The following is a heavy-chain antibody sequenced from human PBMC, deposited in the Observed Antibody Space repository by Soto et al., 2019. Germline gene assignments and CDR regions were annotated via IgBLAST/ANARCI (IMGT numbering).Heavy chain of an antibody. Sequence: QTTLKESGPTLVKPTQTLTLTCTFSGFSLSTSGVGVGWIRQPPGKALESLALIYWADDKRSSPSLKSRLTLTKDTSKMQVVLTMADMDPLDTETYFCAHAPPGSFGSGTYYNDAFDIWGQGTMVTVSS. V-gene: IGHV2-5*02. CDR1: GFSLSTSGVG. CDR3: AHAPPGSFGSGTYYNDAFDI. CDR2: IYWADDK. D-gene: IGHD3-10*01. J-gene: IGHJ3*02.